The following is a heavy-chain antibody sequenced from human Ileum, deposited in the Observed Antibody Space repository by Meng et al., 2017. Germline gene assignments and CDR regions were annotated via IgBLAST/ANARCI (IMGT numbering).Heavy chain of an antibody. V-gene: IGHV3-11*04. D-gene: IGHD2-21*02. CDR1: GFTFSDYY. CDR3: ARSGGDTGISF. CDR2: IGSSGSTI. Sequence: LLECGGVLVKPVESPRLSCAASGFTFSDYYLSWIRQAPGKGLEWVSYIGSSGSTIYYADSVKGRFTISRDNAKNSLYLQMNSLRAEDTAVYYCARSGGDTGISFWGQGTLVTVSS. J-gene: IGHJ4*02.